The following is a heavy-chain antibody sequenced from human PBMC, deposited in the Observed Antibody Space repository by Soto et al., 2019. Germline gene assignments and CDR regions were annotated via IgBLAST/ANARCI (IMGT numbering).Heavy chain of an antibody. D-gene: IGHD3-3*01. V-gene: IGHV3-48*01. CDR1: GFTFSSYS. Sequence: GGSLRLSCAASGFTFSSYSMNWVRQAPGKGLEWVSYISSSSSTIYYADSVKGRFTISRDNAKNSLYLQMNSLRAEDTAVYYCARDVEELTIFGVVIIKGGFDYWGQGTLVTVSS. CDR3: ARDVEELTIFGVVIIKGGFDY. J-gene: IGHJ4*02. CDR2: ISSSSSTI.